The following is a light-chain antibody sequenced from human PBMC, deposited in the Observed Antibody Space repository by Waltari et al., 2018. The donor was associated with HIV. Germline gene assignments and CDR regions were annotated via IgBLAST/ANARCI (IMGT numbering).Light chain of an antibody. CDR1: QLGDKY. CDR2: PDN. J-gene: IGLJ2*01. CDR3: QTWDRPTVI. Sequence: YELTQPPSVAVSPGQTASITCSANQLGDKYVSWYQQQPGQSPVLVIYPDNKRPSGIPERYSASLSWNTATLTISGTLPMDEADYYCQTWDRPTVIFGGGTKLTV. V-gene: IGLV3-1*01.